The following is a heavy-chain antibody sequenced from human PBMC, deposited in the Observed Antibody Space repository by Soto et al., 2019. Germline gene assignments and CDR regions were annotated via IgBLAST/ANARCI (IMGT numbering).Heavy chain of an antibody. V-gene: IGHV1-18*01. Sequence: QVPLVQSGAEVKKPGASVKVSCKASGYTFTSYGISWVRQAPGQGLEWMGWISAYNGNTNYAQKLQGRVTMTTDTSTSTAYMELRSLRSDDTAVYYCATQSIAVAGNDFDYYYGMDVWGQGTTVTVSS. CDR1: GYTFTSYG. CDR2: ISAYNGNT. CDR3: ATQSIAVAGNDFDYYYGMDV. J-gene: IGHJ6*02. D-gene: IGHD6-19*01.